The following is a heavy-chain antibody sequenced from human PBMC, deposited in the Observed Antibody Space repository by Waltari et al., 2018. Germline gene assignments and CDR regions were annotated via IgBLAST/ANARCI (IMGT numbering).Heavy chain of an antibody. CDR3: AKGRGGMDV. J-gene: IGHJ6*02. CDR2: ISYDGSNK. D-gene: IGHD3-10*01. V-gene: IGHV3-30*18. Sequence: LEWVAVISYDGSNKYYADSVKGRFTISRDNSKNTLYLQMNSLRAEDTAVYYCAKGRGGMDVWGQGTTVTVSS.